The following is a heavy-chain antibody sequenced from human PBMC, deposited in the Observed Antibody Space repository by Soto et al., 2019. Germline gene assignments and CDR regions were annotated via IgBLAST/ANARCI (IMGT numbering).Heavy chain of an antibody. J-gene: IGHJ6*02. CDR2: IGTAGDT. CDR1: GFTFSSYD. V-gene: IGHV3-13*04. CDR3: ARSPPGGYHYYYGLDV. Sequence: EVQLVESGGGLVQPGGYLSIPCAASGFTFSSYDMHWVRQATGKGLEWVSAIGTAGDTYYPGSVKGLLTISRENAKNSLYLQMDSLRAGDTAVYYCARSPPGGYHYYYGLDVWGQGTTVTVSS. D-gene: IGHD3-22*01.